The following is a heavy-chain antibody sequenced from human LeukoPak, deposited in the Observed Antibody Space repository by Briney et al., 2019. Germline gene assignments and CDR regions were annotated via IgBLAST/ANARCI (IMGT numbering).Heavy chain of an antibody. D-gene: IGHD2-8*01. CDR1: GYTFTSYG. J-gene: IGHJ6*03. Sequence: ASVKVSCKASGYTFTSYGISWVRQAPGQGLEWMGWISSYNGNTHYAQKLQGRVTMTTDTSTSTAYMELRSLRSDDTAVYYCARDQYCTNGVCYTRDYYYYYMDVWGKGTTVTVSS. CDR2: ISSYNGNT. CDR3: ARDQYCTNGVCYTRDYYYYYMDV. V-gene: IGHV1-18*01.